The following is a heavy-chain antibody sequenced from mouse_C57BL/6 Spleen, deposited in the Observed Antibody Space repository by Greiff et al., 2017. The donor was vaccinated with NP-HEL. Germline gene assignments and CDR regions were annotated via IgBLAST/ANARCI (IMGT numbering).Heavy chain of an antibody. Sequence: EVQLQQSGPVLVKPGASVKMSCKASGYTFTDYYMNWVKQSHGKSLEWIGVINPYNGGTSYNQKFKGKATLTVDKSSSTAYMELNSLTSEDSAVYDCARKDYSNYVYWYFDVWGTGTTVTVSS. CDR1: GYTFTDYY. CDR3: ARKDYSNYVYWYFDV. D-gene: IGHD2-5*01. CDR2: INPYNGGT. V-gene: IGHV1-19*01. J-gene: IGHJ1*03.